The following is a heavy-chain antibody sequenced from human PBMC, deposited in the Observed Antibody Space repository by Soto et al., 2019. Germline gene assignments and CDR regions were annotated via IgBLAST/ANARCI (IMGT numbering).Heavy chain of an antibody. Sequence: GESLKTSCKGSGYNFAGYWIAWVRQMPGKGLELMGIIXPXXXXXRXXPSFQGQVTISADKSISSAYPQWSSLRASDTAMYYCARGGVSTRTFDYWGQGTPVNVSS. J-gene: IGHJ4*02. CDR2: IXPXXXXX. CDR3: ARGGVSTRTFDY. D-gene: IGHD3-3*01. V-gene: IGHV5-51*01. CDR1: GYNFAGYW.